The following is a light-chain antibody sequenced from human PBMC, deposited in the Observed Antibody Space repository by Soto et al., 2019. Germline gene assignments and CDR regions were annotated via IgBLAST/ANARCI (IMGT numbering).Light chain of an antibody. CDR3: SSYTSIRTGV. J-gene: IGLJ3*02. V-gene: IGLV2-14*01. Sequence: QSALTQPASVSGSPGQSITISCTGTSSDVGSYNYVSWYQQHPGKAPKLMIYEVSNRPSGVSNRFSGSKSGNTASLTISGLQAEDGAIYYCSSYTSIRTGVFGGGTKLTAL. CDR1: SSDVGSYNY. CDR2: EVS.